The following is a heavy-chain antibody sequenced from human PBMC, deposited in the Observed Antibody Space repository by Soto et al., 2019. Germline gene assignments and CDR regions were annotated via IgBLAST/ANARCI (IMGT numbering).Heavy chain of an antibody. Sequence: GASVKVSCKASGYTFTSYAMHWVRQAPGQRLEWMGWINAGNGNTKYSQKFQGRVTITRDTSASTAYMELRSLRSDDTAVYYCARAPQGVYSYGYWGYWGQGTPVTVSS. CDR2: INAGNGNT. D-gene: IGHD5-18*01. V-gene: IGHV1-3*01. CDR1: GYTFTSYA. CDR3: ARAPQGVYSYGYWGY. J-gene: IGHJ4*02.